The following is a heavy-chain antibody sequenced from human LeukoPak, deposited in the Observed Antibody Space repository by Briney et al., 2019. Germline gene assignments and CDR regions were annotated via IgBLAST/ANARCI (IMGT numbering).Heavy chain of an antibody. J-gene: IGHJ5*02. D-gene: IGHD6-13*01. Sequence: GASVKVSCKASGYTFTSYGISWVRQAPGQGLEWMGWISAYNGNTNYAQKLQGRVTMTTDTSTSTAYMEVSRLRSDDTAVYYCARPSVADAGTWFDPWGQGTLVTVSS. V-gene: IGHV1-18*01. CDR3: ARPSVADAGTWFDP. CDR2: ISAYNGNT. CDR1: GYTFTSYG.